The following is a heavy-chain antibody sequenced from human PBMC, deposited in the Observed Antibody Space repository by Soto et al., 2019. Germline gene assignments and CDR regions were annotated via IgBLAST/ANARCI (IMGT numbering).Heavy chain of an antibody. V-gene: IGHV4-31*02. D-gene: IGHD3-10*01. CDR2: IYYSGST. CDR1: GSSVNLGCH. Sequence: GSSVNLGCHRIFKRKHPGKGLEWIGYIYYSGSTYYNPSLKSRVTISVDTSKNQFSLKLSSVTAADTAVYYCARDKWMGVQGSGIRGRARDIWCQGTMVTVS. CDR3: ARDKWMGVQGSGIRGRARDI. J-gene: IGHJ3*02.